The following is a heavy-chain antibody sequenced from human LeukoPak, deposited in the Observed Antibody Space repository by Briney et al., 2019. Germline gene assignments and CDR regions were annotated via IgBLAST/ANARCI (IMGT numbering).Heavy chain of an antibody. CDR2: IYNDGRT. J-gene: IGHJ4*02. D-gene: IGHD2-15*01. CDR3: ARGYCSGGSCYSVYFDY. CDR1: GFTVSSNY. Sequence: GGSLRLSCAASGFTVSSNYMSWVRQAPGKGLEWVSVIYNDGRTYYAGSVKGRFAISRDNSKNTLYLQMNSLRAEDTAVYYCARGYCSGGSCYSVYFDYWGQGTLVTVSS. V-gene: IGHV3-53*01.